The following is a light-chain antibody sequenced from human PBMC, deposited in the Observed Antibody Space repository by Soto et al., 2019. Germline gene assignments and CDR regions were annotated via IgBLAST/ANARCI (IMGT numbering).Light chain of an antibody. CDR3: QQYNSYLYT. CDR1: QSISSW. J-gene: IGKJ2*01. Sequence: DIQMTQSPSTLSASVGDRVTITCRASQSISSWLAWYQQKPGKAPKLLIYDASSLESGVPSRFSGSGSGTEFTLTISSLQXDDFATYYCQQYNSYLYTFGQGTKLEIK. CDR2: DAS. V-gene: IGKV1-5*01.